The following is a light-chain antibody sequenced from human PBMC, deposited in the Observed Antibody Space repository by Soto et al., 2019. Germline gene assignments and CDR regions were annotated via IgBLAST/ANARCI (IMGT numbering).Light chain of an antibody. J-gene: IGLJ1*01. V-gene: IGLV2-14*03. CDR3: SSYTSSTTMYV. Sequence: QSVLTQPASVSGSPGQSITISCTGASSDVDNYNYVSWYQQHPGKAPKLIIYDVSNRPSGVSNRFSGSKSGNTASLTISGLQAEDEADYYCSSYTSSTTMYVLGNGTKVT. CDR2: DVS. CDR1: SSDVDNYNY.